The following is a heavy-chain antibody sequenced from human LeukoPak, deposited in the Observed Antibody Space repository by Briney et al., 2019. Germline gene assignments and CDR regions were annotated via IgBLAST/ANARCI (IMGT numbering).Heavy chain of an antibody. Sequence: GGSLRLSCAASGFTFTKAWMSWVRQAPGKGPEWVGRIKSEADGRTADYAAPVKGRFTISRDDSENTFYLQMNSLKTEDTALYYCSRGLHDYGDSNYYFDQWGRGTLVTVSS. D-gene: IGHD4-17*01. J-gene: IGHJ4*02. CDR3: SRGLHDYGDSNYYFDQ. V-gene: IGHV3-15*01. CDR1: GFTFTKAW. CDR2: IKSEADGRTA.